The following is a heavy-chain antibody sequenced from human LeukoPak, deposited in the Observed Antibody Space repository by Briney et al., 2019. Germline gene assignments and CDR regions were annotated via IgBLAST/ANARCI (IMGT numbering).Heavy chain of an antibody. D-gene: IGHD3-16*01. CDR3: ARDSILRYYFDY. CDR2: IKQDGSDK. J-gene: IGHJ4*02. V-gene: IGHV3-7*05. CDR1: EFTFSSYW. Sequence: GGSLRLSCVASEFTFSSYWMSWVRQAPGKGPEWVANIKQDGSDKYYVDSVEGRFTISRDNAKNSLYLQMDSPRAEDTAVYYCARDSILRYYFDYWGQGTLVTVSS.